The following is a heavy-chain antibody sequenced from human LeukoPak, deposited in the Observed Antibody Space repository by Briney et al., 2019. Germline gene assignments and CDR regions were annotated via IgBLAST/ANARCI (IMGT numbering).Heavy chain of an antibody. D-gene: IGHD6-19*01. CDR1: GFTVSSKL. CDR3: AEYNSDGGYLDY. Sequence: GGSLRLSCAASGFTVSSKLMSWVRQAPGKGLEWVSVIYSGGSTHYADSVKGRFTISRDNSKNTLYLQMNSLRAEDTAVYYCAEYNSDGGYLDYWGQGTLVTVSS. CDR2: IYSGGST. V-gene: IGHV3-53*01. J-gene: IGHJ4*03.